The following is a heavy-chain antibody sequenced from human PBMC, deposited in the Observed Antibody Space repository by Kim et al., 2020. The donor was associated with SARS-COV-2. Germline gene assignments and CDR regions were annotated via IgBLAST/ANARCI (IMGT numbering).Heavy chain of an antibody. Sequence: SETLSLTCAVYGGSFSGYYWSWIRQPPGKGLEWIGEINHSGSTNYNPSLKSRVTISVDTSKNQFSLKLSSVTAADTAVYYCASGLWIQLWPQGFNYWGQGTLVTVSS. J-gene: IGHJ4*02. CDR1: GGSFSGYY. CDR3: ASGLWIQLWPQGFNY. D-gene: IGHD5-18*01. V-gene: IGHV4-34*01. CDR2: INHSGST.